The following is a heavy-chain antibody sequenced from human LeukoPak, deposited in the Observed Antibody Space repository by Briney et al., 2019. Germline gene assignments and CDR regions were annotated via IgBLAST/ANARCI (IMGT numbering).Heavy chain of an antibody. CDR3: ARQYSSGWHGSIYWYFDL. CDR2: IYDSGST. Sequence: SETLSLTCPVSGGSISSRSYCWGWIRQPPGKGLEWIGSIYDSGSTYYNPSLKRRVTISVDTSKYQFSLKLSAVTAAVTAGEYCARQYSSGWHGSIYWYFDLWGRGTLVTVSS. CDR1: GGSISSRSYC. D-gene: IGHD6-19*01. V-gene: IGHV4-39*01. J-gene: IGHJ2*01.